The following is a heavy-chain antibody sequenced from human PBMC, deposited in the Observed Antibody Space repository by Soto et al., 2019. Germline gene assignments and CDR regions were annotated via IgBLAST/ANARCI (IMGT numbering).Heavy chain of an antibody. CDR1: GFTFSSYA. J-gene: IGHJ6*02. D-gene: IGHD2-21*02. Sequence: QVQLVESGGGVVQPGRSLRLSCAASGFTFSSYAMHWVRQAPGKGLEWVTFISYDGSNKYYADSVKGRFTISRDNXXNTLYLQMNSLRAEDTAVYYCARTCGGDCYPSMDVWGQGTTVTVSS. V-gene: IGHV3-30-3*01. CDR3: ARTCGGDCYPSMDV. CDR2: ISYDGSNK.